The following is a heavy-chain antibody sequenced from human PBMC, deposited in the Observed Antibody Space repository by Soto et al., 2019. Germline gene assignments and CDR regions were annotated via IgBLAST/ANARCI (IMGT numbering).Heavy chain of an antibody. CDR3: AHGSGWLFDY. V-gene: IGHV2-5*01. CDR1: GFSLRDYAVG. CDR2: IYWNDNE. Sequence: QITLKESGPTLVKPTQTLTLTCTFSGFSLRDYAVGVGWIRQPPGKALEWLSFIYWNDNEYYSPSLRSRLTISNDTSKNQVVLTMTNMDPVDTATYYCAHGSGWLFDYWGQGTLVTVSS. J-gene: IGHJ4*02. D-gene: IGHD6-19*01.